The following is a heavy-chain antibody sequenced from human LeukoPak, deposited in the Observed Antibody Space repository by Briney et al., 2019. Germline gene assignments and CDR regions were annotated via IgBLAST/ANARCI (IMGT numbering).Heavy chain of an antibody. CDR2: ISAYNGNT. CDR1: GYSFTSYW. D-gene: IGHD3-22*01. Sequence: GESLKISCKGSGYSFTSYWIGWVRQAPGQGLEWMGWISAYNGNTNYAQKLQGRVTMTTDTSTSTAYMELRSLRSDDTAVYYCARTYYYDSSGYYDDYWGQGTLVTVSS. J-gene: IGHJ4*02. CDR3: ARTYYYDSSGYYDDY. V-gene: IGHV1-18*04.